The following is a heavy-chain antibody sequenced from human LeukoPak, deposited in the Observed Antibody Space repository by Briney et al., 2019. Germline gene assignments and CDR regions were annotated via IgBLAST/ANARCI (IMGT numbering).Heavy chain of an antibody. J-gene: IGHJ4*02. V-gene: IGHV4-34*01. D-gene: IGHD1-26*01. Sequence: PSETLSLTCAVYGGSFSGYYWSWIRQPPGKGLEWIGEINHSGSTNYNPSLKSRVTISVDTSKNQSSLRLSSVTAADTAVYYCARGRPIFSSGSYLYWGQGTLVTVSS. CDR1: GGSFSGYY. CDR3: ARGRPIFSSGSYLY. CDR2: INHSGST.